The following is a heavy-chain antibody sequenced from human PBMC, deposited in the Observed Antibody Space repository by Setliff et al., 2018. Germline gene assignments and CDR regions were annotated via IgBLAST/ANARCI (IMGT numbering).Heavy chain of an antibody. V-gene: IGHV3-20*04. CDR3: VRDDVRGYYMDV. D-gene: IGHD3-10*02. CDR1: GFTFSSYG. J-gene: IGHJ6*03. CDR2: LSWRGDNI. Sequence: GGSLRLSCAVSGFTFSSYGMSWVRQAPGKGLEWVSGLSWRGDNIGYADSVEGRFTISRDNAKNSLYLQMNSLRPEDTAVYYCVRDDVRGYYMDVWGKGTTVTVSS.